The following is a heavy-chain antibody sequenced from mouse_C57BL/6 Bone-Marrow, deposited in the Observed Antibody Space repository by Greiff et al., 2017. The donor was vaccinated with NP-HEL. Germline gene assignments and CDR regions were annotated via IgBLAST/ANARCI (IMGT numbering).Heavy chain of an antibody. CDR1: GYTFTDHT. J-gene: IGHJ2*01. CDR2: IYPRDGST. Sequence: VKLQESDAELVKPGASVKISCKVSGYTFTDHTIHWMKQRPEQGLEWIGYIYPRDGSTKYNEKFKGKATLTADKSSSTAYMQLNSLTSEDSAVYFCAREGWILRSYFDYWGQGTTLTVSS. CDR3: AREGWILRSYFDY. V-gene: IGHV1-78*01. D-gene: IGHD1-1*01.